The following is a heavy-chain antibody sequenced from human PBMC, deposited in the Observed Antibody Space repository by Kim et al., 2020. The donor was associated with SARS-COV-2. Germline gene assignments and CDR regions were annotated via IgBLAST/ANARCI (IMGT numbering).Heavy chain of an antibody. CDR2: MNERGIT. CDR3: ASGRLIYGRNSHPMTVFDN. J-gene: IGHJ4*02. D-gene: IGHD3-16*01. V-gene: IGHV4-34*01. Sequence: SETLSLTCNVSGGSLSDFYWTWLRQFPGKGLEWLGEMNERGITNDNPSLKSRVRISVDASKSQFSLKLTSVTAADTAIYYCASGRLIYGRNSHPMTVFDNWGQGTVVTVSS. CDR1: GGSLSDFY.